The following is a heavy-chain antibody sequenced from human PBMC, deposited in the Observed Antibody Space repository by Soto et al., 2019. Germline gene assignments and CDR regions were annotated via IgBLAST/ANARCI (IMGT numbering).Heavy chain of an antibody. J-gene: IGHJ6*01. CDR3: ARLLPGPLWDGMNV. V-gene: IGHV6-1*01. Sequence: PSQTLSLTCDISGDSVSSTSATWTWIRQSPSRGLEWLGRASYSSRGDYDYAVSVNGRKDIRPDTSKNQFSLHLSSVTPEDAAVYYCARLLPGPLWDGMNV. CDR2: ASYSSRGDY. CDR1: GDSVSSTSAT. D-gene: IGHD3-16*01.